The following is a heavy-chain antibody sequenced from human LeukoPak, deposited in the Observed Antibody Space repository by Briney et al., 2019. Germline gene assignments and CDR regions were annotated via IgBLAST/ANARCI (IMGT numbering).Heavy chain of an antibody. D-gene: IGHD3-10*01. CDR1: GFTFSSYG. CDR2: ISYDGTKK. CDR3: AKERHMVRGGNYFDY. V-gene: IGHV3-30*18. Sequence: GGSLRLSCAASGFTFSSYGMHWVRQAPGKGLEWVSVISYDGTKKYYADSVKGRFTISRDNSKNTLYLQMNSPRAEDTAVYYCAKERHMVRGGNYFDYWGQGTLVTVSS. J-gene: IGHJ4*02.